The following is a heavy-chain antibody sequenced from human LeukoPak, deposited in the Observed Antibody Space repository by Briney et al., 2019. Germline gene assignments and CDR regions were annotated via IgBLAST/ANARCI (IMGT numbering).Heavy chain of an antibody. CDR2: IWYDGGNK. CDR1: GVIISSYA. J-gene: IGHJ4*02. D-gene: IGHD2-15*01. CDR3: AKDYCSGGSCYSDY. Sequence: PGGSLRLSCAASGVIISSYAMSWVRQAPGKGLEWVAVIWYDGGNKYYADSVKGRFTISRDNSKNTLYLQMNSLRAEDTAVYYCAKDYCSGGSCYSDYWAREPWSPSPQ. V-gene: IGHV3-33*06.